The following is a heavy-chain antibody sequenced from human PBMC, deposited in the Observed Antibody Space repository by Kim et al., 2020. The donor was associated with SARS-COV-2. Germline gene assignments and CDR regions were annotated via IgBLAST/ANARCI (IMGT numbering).Heavy chain of an antibody. D-gene: IGHD3-22*01. CDR1: GYTFSDYY. Sequence: ASVKVSCKASGYTFSDYYVHWVRQAPGQGLEWMGWINPNSGNTNYAQKFEGRVTMTRDTSISTASMELSGLTSDDTAVYYCARQGDDSSGYYYPSWRQGTLVTVS. V-gene: IGHV1-2*02. CDR3: ARQGDDSSGYYYPS. J-gene: IGHJ4*02. CDR2: INPNSGNT.